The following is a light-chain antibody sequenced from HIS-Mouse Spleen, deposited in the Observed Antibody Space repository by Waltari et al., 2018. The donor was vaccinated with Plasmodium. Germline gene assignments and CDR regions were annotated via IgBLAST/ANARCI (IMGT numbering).Light chain of an antibody. CDR3: QQSYSTWT. Sequence: DIQMTQSPSSLSASVADRVTITCRASQSISSYLTWYQQKPGKAPKLLIYAASSLQSGVPSRFSGSGSGTDFTLTISSLQPEDFATYYCQQSYSTWTFGQGTKVEIK. V-gene: IGKV1-39*01. J-gene: IGKJ1*01. CDR1: QSISSY. CDR2: AAS.